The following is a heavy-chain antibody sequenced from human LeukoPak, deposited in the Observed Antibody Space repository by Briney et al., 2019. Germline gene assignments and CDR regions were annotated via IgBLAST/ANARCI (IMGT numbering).Heavy chain of an antibody. CDR2: INPNSGGT. D-gene: IGHD3-3*01. J-gene: IGHJ6*02. Sequence: ASVKVSCKASGYTFTGYYMHWVRQAPGQGLEWMGWINPNSGGTNYAQKFQGRVTMTRDTSISTAYVELSRLRSDDTAVYYCARVRFLEWLLTYGNYYYGMDVWGQGTTVTVSS. CDR1: GYTFTGYY. V-gene: IGHV1-2*02. CDR3: ARVRFLEWLLTYGNYYYGMDV.